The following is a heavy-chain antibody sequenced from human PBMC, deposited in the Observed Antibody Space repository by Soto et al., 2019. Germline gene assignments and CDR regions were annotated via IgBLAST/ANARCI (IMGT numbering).Heavy chain of an antibody. CDR1: GGSISSYY. V-gene: IGHV4-59*12. Sequence: PSETLSLTCTVSGGSISSYYRSWIRQPPGKGLEWIGDIYYSGTTNYNPSLKSRVTISVDTSKNQFSLKLSSVTAADTAVYYCARRLRYSLRLYFDYWGQRTLVTVSS. CDR2: IYYSGTT. D-gene: IGHD3-9*01. CDR3: ARRLRYSLRLYFDY. J-gene: IGHJ4*02.